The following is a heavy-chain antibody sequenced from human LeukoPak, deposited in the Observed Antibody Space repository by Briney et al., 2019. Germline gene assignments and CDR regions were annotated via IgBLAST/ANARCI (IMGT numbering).Heavy chain of an antibody. Sequence: GESLKISCKGSGYSFTSYWIGWVRQMPGQGLEWMGIIYSGDSDTTYSTSFQGQVTISADKYISTAYLQWSSLKASDTAMYYCARHVEAAAGTHYWDIWGQGTMVTVSS. V-gene: IGHV5-51*01. CDR2: IYSGDSDT. CDR3: ARHVEAAAGTHYWDI. CDR1: GYSFTSYW. J-gene: IGHJ3*02. D-gene: IGHD6-13*01.